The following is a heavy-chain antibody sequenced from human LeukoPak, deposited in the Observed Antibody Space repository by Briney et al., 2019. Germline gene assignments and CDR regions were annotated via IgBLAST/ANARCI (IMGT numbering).Heavy chain of an antibody. J-gene: IGHJ3*01. D-gene: IGHD3-22*01. Sequence: GGSLRLSCAASGFTFSSYWMSWVRQAPGKGLEWVANIKQDGSEKYYVDSVKGRFIISRDNAKNSLYLQMNSLRAEDTAVYYCARDAVKFDSSGYYSVAAFDLWGQGTMVTVSS. CDR1: GFTFSSYW. CDR2: IKQDGSEK. CDR3: ARDAVKFDSSGYYSVAAFDL. V-gene: IGHV3-7*01.